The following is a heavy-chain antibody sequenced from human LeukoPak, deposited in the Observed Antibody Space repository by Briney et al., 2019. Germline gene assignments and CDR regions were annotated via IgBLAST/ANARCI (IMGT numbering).Heavy chain of an antibody. CDR3: ARVPYSYGPRWYFDL. D-gene: IGHD5-18*01. CDR2: IYSGGST. J-gene: IGHJ2*01. V-gene: IGHV3-53*01. Sequence: GGSLRLSCAASGFTVSSNYMSWVRQAPGKGLEWVSIIYSGGSTYYADSVKGRFTISRDNSKNTLYLQMNSLRAEDTAVYYCARVPYSYGPRWYFDLWGRGTLVTVSS. CDR1: GFTVSSNY.